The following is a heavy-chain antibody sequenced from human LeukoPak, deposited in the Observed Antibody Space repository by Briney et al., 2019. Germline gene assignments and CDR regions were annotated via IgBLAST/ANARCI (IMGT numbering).Heavy chain of an antibody. CDR3: AKDLKGYYGSGSYPH. CDR2: ISGSGGST. V-gene: IGHV3-23*01. J-gene: IGHJ4*02. D-gene: IGHD3-10*01. CDR1: GFTFSGYA. Sequence: GGSLRLSCAASGFTFSGYAMSWVSQAPGKGLEWVSAISGSGGSTFYTDSVKGRFTISRDNSKNTLYLQMNSLRAEDTAVYYCAKDLKGYYGSGSYPHWGQGTLVTVSS.